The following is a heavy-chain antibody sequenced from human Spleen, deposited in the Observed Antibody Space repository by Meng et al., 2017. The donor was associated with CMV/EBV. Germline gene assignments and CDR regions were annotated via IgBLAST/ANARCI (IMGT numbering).Heavy chain of an antibody. CDR1: GYTFTSYG. Sequence: ASVKVSCKASGYTFTSYGISWVRQAPGQGLEWMGWISAYNGNTNYAQKLQGRVTMTTDTSTRTAYMELSSLRSDDTAMYYCARESASNRGGFDSWGQGTLVTVSS. CDR2: ISAYNGNT. V-gene: IGHV1-18*01. CDR3: ARESASNRGGFDS. J-gene: IGHJ4*02. D-gene: IGHD7-27*01.